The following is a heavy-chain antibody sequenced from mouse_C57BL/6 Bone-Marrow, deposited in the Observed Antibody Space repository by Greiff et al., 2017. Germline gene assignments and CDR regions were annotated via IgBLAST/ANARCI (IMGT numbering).Heavy chain of an antibody. Sequence: QVQLQQPGAELVKPGASVKLSCKASGYTFTSYWMHWVKQRPRQGLEWIGMIHPISGSTNYNEKFKSKATLIAAKSFSTAYMQLSSLRSEGSAVYYCARPVGYWGQGATLTVSS. CDR1: GYTFTSYW. CDR2: IHPISGST. J-gene: IGHJ2*01. CDR3: ARPVGY. V-gene: IGHV1-64*01.